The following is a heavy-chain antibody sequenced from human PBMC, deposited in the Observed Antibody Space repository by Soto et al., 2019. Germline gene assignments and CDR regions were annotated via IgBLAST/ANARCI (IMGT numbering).Heavy chain of an antibody. D-gene: IGHD6-6*01. CDR3: ARETVQEVGTAARPHVYYYYGMDV. V-gene: IGHV4-31*03. Sequence: SETLSLTCTVSGGSISSGGYYWSWIRQHPGKGLEWIGYIYYSGSTYYNPSLKSRVTISVDTSKNQFSLKLSSVTAADTAVYYCARETVQEVGTAARPHVYYYYGMDVWGQGTTVTVSS. CDR2: IYYSGST. J-gene: IGHJ6*02. CDR1: GGSISSGGYY.